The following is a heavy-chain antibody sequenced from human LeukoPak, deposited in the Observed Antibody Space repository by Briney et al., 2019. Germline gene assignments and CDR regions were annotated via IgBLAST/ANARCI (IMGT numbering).Heavy chain of an antibody. CDR3: AGYDSSGYYPDYYYGMDV. J-gene: IGHJ6*02. D-gene: IGHD3-22*01. CDR1: GFTFSSYS. V-gene: IGHV3-33*01. Sequence: GRSLRLSCAASGFTFSSYSMHWVRQAPGKGLEWVAVIWYDGSNKYYADSVKGRFTISRDNSKNTLYLQMNSLRAEDTAVYYCAGYDSSGYYPDYYYGMDVWGQGTTVTVSS. CDR2: IWYDGSNK.